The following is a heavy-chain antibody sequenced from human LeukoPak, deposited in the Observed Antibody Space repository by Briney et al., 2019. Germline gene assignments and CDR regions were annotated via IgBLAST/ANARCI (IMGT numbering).Heavy chain of an antibody. D-gene: IGHD2-2*01. V-gene: IGHV1-2*02. Sequence: ASVKVSCKASGYTFTGYYMHWVRQAPGQGLEWMGWINPNSGGTNYAQKFQGRVTMTRDTSISTAYMELSSLRSEDTAVYYCARAYCSSTSCYYYYYYMDVWGKGTTVTVSS. CDR1: GYTFTGYY. J-gene: IGHJ6*03. CDR3: ARAYCSSTSCYYYYYYMDV. CDR2: INPNSGGT.